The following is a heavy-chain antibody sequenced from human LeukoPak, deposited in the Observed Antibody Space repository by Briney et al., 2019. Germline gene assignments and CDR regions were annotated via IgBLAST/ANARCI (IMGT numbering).Heavy chain of an antibody. D-gene: IGHD1-26*01. CDR3: AREGRIVGATKWYFDY. CDR1: GFTFRNYW. CDR2: IDGDGSST. Sequence: GGSLRLSCAASGFTFRNYWMHWVRQAPGKGLVWVSRIDGDGSSTSYADSVKGRFTISRDNAKNTLYLQMNSLRAEDTAVYYCAREGRIVGATKWYFDYWGQGTLVTVSS. J-gene: IGHJ4*02. V-gene: IGHV3-74*01.